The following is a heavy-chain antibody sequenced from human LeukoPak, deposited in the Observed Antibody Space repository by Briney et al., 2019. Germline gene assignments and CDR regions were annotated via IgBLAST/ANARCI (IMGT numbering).Heavy chain of an antibody. J-gene: IGHJ4*02. CDR1: GFSFSNYW. V-gene: IGHV3-74*03. Sequence: GGSLRLSCAVFGFSFSNYWMHWVRQDPGKGLVWVSYISSDGSVTKYAASVKGRFTISRDNAVNTLYLHMNSLRVEDTAVYYCVRGSLRLPRSTPDYWGQGTLVTVSS. CDR2: ISSDGSVT. CDR3: VRGSLRLPRSTPDY. D-gene: IGHD2-21*02.